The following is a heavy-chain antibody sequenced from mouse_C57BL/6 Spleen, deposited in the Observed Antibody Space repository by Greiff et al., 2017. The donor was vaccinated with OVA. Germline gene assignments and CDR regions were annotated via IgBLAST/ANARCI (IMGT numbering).Heavy chain of an antibody. Sequence: EVKLVESGGDLVKPGGSLTLSCAASGFSFSSYGMSWVRQTPDKRLEWVATISSGGSYTYYPASVKGRFTISRDNAKQTLYLQMSRLKSEDTAMYYCARHGDGYSDYWGQGTTLTVSS. CDR2: ISSGGSYT. V-gene: IGHV5-6*01. CDR3: ARHGDGYSDY. CDR1: GFSFSSYG. D-gene: IGHD2-3*01. J-gene: IGHJ2*01.